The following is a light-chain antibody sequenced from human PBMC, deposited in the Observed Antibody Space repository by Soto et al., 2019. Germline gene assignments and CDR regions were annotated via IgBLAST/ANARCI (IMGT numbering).Light chain of an antibody. CDR3: QQLAGFPIT. CDR2: TDY. Sequence: DIHWTQSPSFLSASVGDRVTITCRASQGISTYLAWYQQKQGKDTNLLIYTDYTLQTGVPSRFSGSAFGTEFTLTISSLQPEEFATYYCQQLAGFPITFGQGTRLEIK. CDR1: QGISTY. V-gene: IGKV1-9*01. J-gene: IGKJ5*01.